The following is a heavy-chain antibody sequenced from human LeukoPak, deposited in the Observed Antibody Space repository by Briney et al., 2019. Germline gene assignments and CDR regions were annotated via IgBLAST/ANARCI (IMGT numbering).Heavy chain of an antibody. J-gene: IGHJ3*02. CDR1: GFTFSSYS. CDR2: ISSSSSYI. CDR3: ARERTYYYDSSGYYAGAFDI. V-gene: IGHV3-21*01. D-gene: IGHD3-22*01. Sequence: PGGSLRLSCAASGFTFSSYSMNWVRQAPGKGLEWVSSISSSSSYIYYADLVKGRFTISRDNAKNSLYLQMNSLRAEDTAVYYCARERTYYYDSSGYYAGAFDIWGQGTMVTVSS.